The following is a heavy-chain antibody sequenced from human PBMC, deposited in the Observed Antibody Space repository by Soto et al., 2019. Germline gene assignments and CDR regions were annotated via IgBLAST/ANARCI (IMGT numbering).Heavy chain of an antibody. CDR2: ISYDGSNK. J-gene: IGHJ5*02. CDR1: GFTFSSYG. Sequence: QVQLVESGGGVVRPGRSLRLSCAASGFTFSSYGMHWVRQAPGKGLEWVAVISYDGSNKYYADSVKGRFTISRDNSKNTLYLQMNSLRAEDTAVYYCAKALGLAPSSWFDPWGQGTLVTVSS. CDR3: AKALGLAPSSWFDP. D-gene: IGHD6-19*01. V-gene: IGHV3-30*18.